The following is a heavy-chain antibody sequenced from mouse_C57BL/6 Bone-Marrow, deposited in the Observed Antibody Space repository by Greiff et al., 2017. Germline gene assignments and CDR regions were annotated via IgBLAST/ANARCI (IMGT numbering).Heavy chain of an antibody. CDR3: ARREGTFDY. D-gene: IGHD3-3*01. J-gene: IGHJ2*01. CDR1: GFTFSSYG. V-gene: IGHV5-6*01. CDR2: ISSGGCYT. Sequence: EVQVVESGGDLVKPGGSLKLSCAASGFTFSSYGMSWVRQTPDQRLEWVATISSGGCYTDYPDSVKGRFTISRDNAKSTLYLQMSSLKSEDTAMYYCARREGTFDYWGQGTTLTVSS.